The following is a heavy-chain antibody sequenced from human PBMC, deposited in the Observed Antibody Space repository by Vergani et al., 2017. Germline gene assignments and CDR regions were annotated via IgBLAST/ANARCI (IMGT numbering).Heavy chain of an antibody. Sequence: EVQLLESGGSLKQPGGSVRLSCAASGFTFSTYAMHWVRQVPGKGLEWVSALTGGGGSTYYADSFKGRFIISRDNSRDTLYLQMNSLRPEDTATYYCVKDAGSYENFFDSGSQGTLVTVSS. CDR3: VKDAGSYENFFDS. CDR1: GFTFSTYA. CDR2: LTGGGGST. J-gene: IGHJ4*02. V-gene: IGHV3-23*01. D-gene: IGHD1-26*01.